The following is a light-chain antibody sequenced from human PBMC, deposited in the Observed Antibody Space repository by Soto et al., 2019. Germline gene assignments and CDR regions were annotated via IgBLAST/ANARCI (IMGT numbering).Light chain of an antibody. V-gene: IGKV1-39*01. CDR1: QSISVY. CDR2: AAS. CDR3: QQTYRIPYT. J-gene: IGKJ2*01. Sequence: DIQMTQSPSSLSVSIGDTITITCRSSQSISVYLNWYQKKPGTPPKLLIYAASNLQSGVPSRFIGRGSGTDFTLTIGSLQPEDFASYYCQQTYRIPYTFGQGTNLEI.